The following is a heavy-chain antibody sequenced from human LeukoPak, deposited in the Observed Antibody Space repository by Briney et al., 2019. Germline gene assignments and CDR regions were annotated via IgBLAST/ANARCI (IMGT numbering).Heavy chain of an antibody. CDR1: GFTFSSYA. J-gene: IGHJ5*02. CDR2: IIGSGDNT. CDR3: ATSPTFDP. Sequence: PSGGSLRLSCAASGFTFSSYAMSWVRQAPGKGLEWVSAIIGSGDNTYYADSVKGRFTISRDNSKNTLYLQMNNLRAEDTAVYYCATSPTFDPWGQGTLVTVSS. V-gene: IGHV3-23*01.